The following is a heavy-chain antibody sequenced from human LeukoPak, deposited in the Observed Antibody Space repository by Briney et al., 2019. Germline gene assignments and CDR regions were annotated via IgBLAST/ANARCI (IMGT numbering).Heavy chain of an antibody. CDR1: GYTFTGYY. CDR2: INPNSGGT. J-gene: IGHJ4*02. Sequence: ASVTVSCKASGYTFTGYYIHWVRQAPGQGLEWMGWINPNSGGTNYAQKFQGWVTMTRDTSISTAYMELGRLTSDDTAVYYCAREGRSSSWPEDLDYWGQGTLVTVSS. D-gene: IGHD2-2*01. V-gene: IGHV1-2*04. CDR3: AREGRSSSWPEDLDY.